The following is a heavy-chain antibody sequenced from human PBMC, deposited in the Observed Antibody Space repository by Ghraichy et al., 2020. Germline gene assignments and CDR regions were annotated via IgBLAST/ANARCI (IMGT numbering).Heavy chain of an antibody. D-gene: IGHD6-13*01. J-gene: IGHJ1*01. V-gene: IGHV4-39*01. CDR1: GGSISSSSYY. CDR2: IYYSGST. Sequence: SETLSLTCTVSGGSISSSSYYWGWVRQPPGKGLEWIGSIYYSGSTYYNPSLKSRVTISVDTSKNQFSLKLSSVTAADTAVYYCARQTRYSSSWLAEYFQHWGQGTLVTVSS. CDR3: ARQTRYSSSWLAEYFQH.